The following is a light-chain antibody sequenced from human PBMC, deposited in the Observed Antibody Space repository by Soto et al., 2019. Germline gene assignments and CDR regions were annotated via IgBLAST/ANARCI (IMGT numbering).Light chain of an antibody. Sequence: EIVLTQSPGTLSLSPGERATLSCRASQSVSSSYLAWYQQKPGQAPRLFIYGASSRATGIPDRFSGSGSGTDFTLTISRLEPEDFGVYYCQKYGSSPYTFGQGTKLEIK. V-gene: IGKV3-20*01. CDR3: QKYGSSPYT. J-gene: IGKJ2*01. CDR2: GAS. CDR1: QSVSSSY.